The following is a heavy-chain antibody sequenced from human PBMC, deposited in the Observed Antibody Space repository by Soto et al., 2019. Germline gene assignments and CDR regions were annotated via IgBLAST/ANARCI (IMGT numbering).Heavy chain of an antibody. V-gene: IGHV4-4*02. CDR3: ARDRRESYYYGSGSYYSWIY. CDR1: GGSISSSNW. Sequence: SETLSLTCAVSGGSISSSNWWSWVRQPPGKGLEWIGEIYHSGSTNYNPSLKSRVTISVDKSKNQFSLKLSSVTAADTAVYYCARDRRESYYYGSGSYYSWIYWGQGTLVTVSS. D-gene: IGHD3-10*01. J-gene: IGHJ4*02. CDR2: IYHSGST.